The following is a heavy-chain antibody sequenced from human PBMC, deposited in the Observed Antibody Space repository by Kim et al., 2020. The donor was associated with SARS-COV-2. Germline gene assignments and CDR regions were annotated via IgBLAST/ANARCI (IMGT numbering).Heavy chain of an antibody. J-gene: IGHJ4*02. CDR1: GFIFSDHY. CDR3: ASRDCSGGSCYGY. D-gene: IGHD2-15*01. CDR2: TRNRAKSFTT. Sequence: GGSLRLSCAVSGFIFSDHYMDWVRQAPGKGLEWVGRTRNRAKSFTTEYAASVESRFTISRDDSKNSLYLQMNSLKTDDTAVYYCASRDCSGGSCYGYWGQGTLVTVSS. V-gene: IGHV3-72*01.